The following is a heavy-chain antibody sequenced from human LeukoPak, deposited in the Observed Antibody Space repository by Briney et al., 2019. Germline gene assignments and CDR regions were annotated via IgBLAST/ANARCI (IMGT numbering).Heavy chain of an antibody. V-gene: IGHV5-51*01. CDR3: AITGLEYCSSTSCYVRWFDP. CDR2: IYPCDSDT. D-gene: IGHD2-2*01. CDR1: GYSFTSYW. J-gene: IGHJ5*02. Sequence: GESLKISCKGSGYSFTSYWIGWVRQMPGKGLEWMGIIYPCDSDTRYSPSFQGQVTISADKSISTAYLQWSSLKASDTAMYYCAITGLEYCSSTSCYVRWFDPWGQGTLVTVSS.